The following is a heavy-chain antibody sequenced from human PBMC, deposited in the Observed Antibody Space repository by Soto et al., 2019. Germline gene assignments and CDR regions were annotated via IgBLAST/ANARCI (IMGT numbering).Heavy chain of an antibody. CDR3: ARGHLYSSSSLYFDY. Sequence: SETLSLTCTVSGGSISSGDYYWNWIRQPPGKGLEWIGYIYYYGSTFYNPSLKSRVTISVDTSKNQFSLKLSSVTAADTAVYYCARGHLYSSSSLYFDYWGQGTLVTVS. V-gene: IGHV4-30-4*01. CDR2: IYYYGST. CDR1: GGSISSGDYY. D-gene: IGHD6-6*01. J-gene: IGHJ4*02.